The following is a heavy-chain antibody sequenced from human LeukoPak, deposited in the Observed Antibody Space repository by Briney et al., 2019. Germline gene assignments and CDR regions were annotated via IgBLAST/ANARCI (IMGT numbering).Heavy chain of an antibody. CDR3: ARHGPSHYYDYHINV. J-gene: IGHJ6*03. Sequence: PSETLSLTCTVSGVSISYYYWSWLRQPPGKGLEWIGYIYTSGSTKYNPSLNSRVTISVDTSKNQFSLKLSSVTAADTAVYYCARHGPSHYYDYHINVWGKGTTVTVSS. V-gene: IGHV4-4*09. CDR1: GVSISYYY. CDR2: IYTSGST.